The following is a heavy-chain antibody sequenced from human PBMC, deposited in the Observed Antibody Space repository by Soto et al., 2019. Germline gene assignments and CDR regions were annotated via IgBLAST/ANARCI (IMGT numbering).Heavy chain of an antibody. J-gene: IGHJ4*02. V-gene: IGHV3-30*18. CDR2: ISYDGSNK. D-gene: IGHD6-13*01. CDR3: AKVRIAAAGILDY. CDR1: GFTFSSYG. Sequence: QVQLVESGGGVVQPGRSLRLSCAASGFTFSSYGMHWVRQAPGKGLEWVAVISYDGSNKYYADSVKGRFTISRDNSKNTLYLQMNSLRAEDTAVYYCAKVRIAAAGILDYWGQGTLVTVSS.